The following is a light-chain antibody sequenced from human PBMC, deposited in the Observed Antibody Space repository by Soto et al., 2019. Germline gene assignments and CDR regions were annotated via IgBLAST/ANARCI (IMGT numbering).Light chain of an antibody. Sequence: IVLRQSPDTLSLSPGERATLSCMASQSVSTNSLAWYQQRPGQAPRPLIYGASSRATGTPDRFSGSGSGTDFTLIISRLEPEDFAVYYCQQYGSSVLTFGGGTKVDIK. V-gene: IGKV3-20*01. CDR3: QQYGSSVLT. J-gene: IGKJ4*01. CDR2: GAS. CDR1: QSVSTNS.